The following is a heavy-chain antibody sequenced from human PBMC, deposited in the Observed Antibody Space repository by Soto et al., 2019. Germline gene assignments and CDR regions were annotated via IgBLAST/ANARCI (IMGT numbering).Heavy chain of an antibody. CDR1: GYTFTSYG. J-gene: IGHJ6*02. Sequence: QVQLVQSGAEVKKPGASVKVSCKASGYTFTSYGFSWVRQAPGQRLEWMGWITGYTGNTHYAQKFQGRVTMTTDTSTSTAYMELWTLISDDAAVYYCARSWVTGKGGMDVWGQGTTVTVSS. CDR2: ITGYTGNT. V-gene: IGHV1-18*01. D-gene: IGHD3-16*01. CDR3: ARSWVTGKGGMDV.